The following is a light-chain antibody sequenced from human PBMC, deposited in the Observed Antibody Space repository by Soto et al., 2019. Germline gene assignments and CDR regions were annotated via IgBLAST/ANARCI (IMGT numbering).Light chain of an antibody. CDR3: SSYTTIKTVV. J-gene: IGLJ2*01. V-gene: IGLV2-14*01. CDR1: SSDIGTYKY. Sequence: QSSLTQPASRSGSPGQSITISCTGTSSDIGTYKYVSWFQHLPGKAPKLIIFEVSNRPSGISDRFSGFKSANTAYLTISGVQPEDEADYHCSSYTTIKTVVFGGGTKVTVL. CDR2: EVS.